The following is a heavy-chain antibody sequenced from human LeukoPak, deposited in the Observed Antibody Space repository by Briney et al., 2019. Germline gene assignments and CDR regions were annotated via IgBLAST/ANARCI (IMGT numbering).Heavy chain of an antibody. D-gene: IGHD4-11*01. CDR1: GGSFSGYY. Sequence: PSETLSLTCAVYGGSFSGYYWSWIRQPPGKGLEWIGEINHSGSTNYNPSLKSRVTISVDTSKNQFSLKLSSVTAADTAVYYCARDSVTSLLQYFGYWGQGTLVTVSS. CDR3: ARDSVTSLLQYFGY. CDR2: INHSGST. V-gene: IGHV4-34*01. J-gene: IGHJ4*02.